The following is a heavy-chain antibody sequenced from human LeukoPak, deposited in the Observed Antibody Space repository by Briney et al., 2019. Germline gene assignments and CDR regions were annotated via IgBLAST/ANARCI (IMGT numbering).Heavy chain of an antibody. CDR1: GGSFSGYY. V-gene: IGHV4-34*01. D-gene: IGHD6-19*01. Sequence: SETLSLTCAVYGGSFSGYYWSWIRQPPGKGLEWIGEINHSGSTNYNPSLKSRVTISVDTSKNQFSLKLSSVTAADTAVYYCARDPTYSSGRTFDYWGQGTLVTVSS. CDR3: ARDPTYSSGRTFDY. CDR2: INHSGST. J-gene: IGHJ4*02.